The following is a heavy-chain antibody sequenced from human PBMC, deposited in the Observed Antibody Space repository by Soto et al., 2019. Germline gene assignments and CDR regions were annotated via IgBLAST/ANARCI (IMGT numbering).Heavy chain of an antibody. V-gene: IGHV4-59*01. CDR2: IYYSGST. Sequence: SETLSLTCVVSGGSLSSYYWSCIRQPPGKGLEWIGYIYYSGSTNYNPSLKSRVTISVDTSKNQFSLKLSSVTAADTAVYYCASTWRSPNDYWGRGTLVTVSS. J-gene: IGHJ4*02. CDR3: ASTWRSPNDY. CDR1: GGSLSSYY. D-gene: IGHD6-6*01.